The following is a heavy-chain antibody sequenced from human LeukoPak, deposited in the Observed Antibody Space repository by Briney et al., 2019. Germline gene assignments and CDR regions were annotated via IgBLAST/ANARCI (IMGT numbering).Heavy chain of an antibody. CDR3: ARDSYGMDV. CDR1: GFTFSSYG. Sequence: GGSLRLFCAASGFTFSSYGMHWVGQAPGKGLEWVAVIWYDGSNKYYADSVKGRFTISRDNSKNTLYLQMNSLRAEDTAVYYCARDSYGMDVWGQGTTVTVSS. CDR2: IWYDGSNK. V-gene: IGHV3-33*01. J-gene: IGHJ6*02.